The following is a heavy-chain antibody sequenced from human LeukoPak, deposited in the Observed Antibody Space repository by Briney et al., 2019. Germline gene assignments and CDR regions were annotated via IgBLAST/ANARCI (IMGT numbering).Heavy chain of an antibody. CDR1: GYSFTNYW. Sequence: GESLKIFCKASGYSFTNYWVGWVRQMPRKGLEWMGIIYPGDSDTKYSPSFQGQATISVDKSTSTAYLQWSSLQASDTAMYYCAKTNRVKGYYGSGSYYLDSWGQGTLVTVSS. V-gene: IGHV5-51*01. CDR3: AKTNRVKGYYGSGSYYLDS. D-gene: IGHD3-10*01. CDR2: IYPGDSDT. J-gene: IGHJ4*02.